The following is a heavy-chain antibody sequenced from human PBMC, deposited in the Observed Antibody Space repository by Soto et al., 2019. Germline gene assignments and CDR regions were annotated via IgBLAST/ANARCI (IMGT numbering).Heavy chain of an antibody. Sequence: VGSLRLACAASGFTFSSYAMHWVRQAPGKGLEWVAVISYDGSNKYYADSVKGRFTISRDNSKNTLYLQMNSLRAEDTAVYYCARDRYWGQGALVTVSS. CDR3: ARDRY. CDR1: GFTFSSYA. J-gene: IGHJ4*02. V-gene: IGHV3-30-3*01. CDR2: ISYDGSNK.